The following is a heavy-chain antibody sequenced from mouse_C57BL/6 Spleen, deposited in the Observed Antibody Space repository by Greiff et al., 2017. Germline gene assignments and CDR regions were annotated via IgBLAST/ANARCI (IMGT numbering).Heavy chain of an antibody. CDR1: GYTFTGYW. V-gene: IGHV1-53*01. Sequence: QVQLQQPGTELVKPGASVKLSCKASGYTFTGYWIHWVKQRPGQGLEWIGNINPGNGGTNYNEKFKSKATLTVDKSSSTAYLQLSSLTSEDSAVYYGARRGYDGYYNYFDYWGTSTTLTVAS. CDR2: INPGNGGT. CDR3: ARRGYDGYYNYFDY. D-gene: IGHD2-3*01. J-gene: IGHJ2*01.